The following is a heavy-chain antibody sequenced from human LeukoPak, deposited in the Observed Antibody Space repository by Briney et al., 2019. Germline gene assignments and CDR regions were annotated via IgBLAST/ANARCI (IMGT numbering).Heavy chain of an antibody. D-gene: IGHD2-15*01. CDR1: GFTFSSYS. Sequence: GGSLRLSCAASGFTFSSYSMNWVRQAPGKGLEWVSSISSSSSYIYYADSVKGRFTISRDNAENSLYLQMNSLRAEDTAVYYCARTPIVYCSGGSCYSYYYYYMDVWGKGTTVTVSS. CDR2: ISSSSSYI. J-gene: IGHJ6*03. V-gene: IGHV3-21*01. CDR3: ARTPIVYCSGGSCYSYYYYYMDV.